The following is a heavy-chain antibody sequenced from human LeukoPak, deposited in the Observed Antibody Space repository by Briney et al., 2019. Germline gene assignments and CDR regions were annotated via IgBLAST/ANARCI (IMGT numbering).Heavy chain of an antibody. CDR2: INPISGVT. CDR3: ARGGGTDYSKGEWN. V-gene: IGHV1-2*02. J-gene: IGHJ4*02. CDR1: GYTFTCYH. D-gene: IGHD4-11*01. Sequence: ASVKVSCKASGYTFTCYHMHWVRQAPGQGLEWMGWINPISGVTNYAQKFQGRVTMTRDTSISTAYMDLSSLRSDDTAVYYCARGGGTDYSKGEWNWGQGTLVTVSS.